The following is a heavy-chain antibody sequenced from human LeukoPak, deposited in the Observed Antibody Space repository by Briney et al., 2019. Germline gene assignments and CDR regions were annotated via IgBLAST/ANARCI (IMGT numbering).Heavy chain of an antibody. Sequence: SETLSLTCTVSGGSISSGGYYWSWIRQHPGEGLEWIGYIYYSGSTYYNPSLKSRVTISVDTSKNQFSLKLSSVTAADTAVYYCAREGERGGLDYWGQGTLVTVSS. D-gene: IGHD3-10*01. J-gene: IGHJ4*02. V-gene: IGHV4-31*03. CDR3: AREGERGGLDY. CDR2: IYYSGST. CDR1: GGSISSGGYY.